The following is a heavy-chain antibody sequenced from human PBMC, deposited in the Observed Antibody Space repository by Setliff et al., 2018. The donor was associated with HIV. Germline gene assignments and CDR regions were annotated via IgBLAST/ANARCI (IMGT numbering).Heavy chain of an antibody. J-gene: IGHJ3*02. D-gene: IGHD2-15*01. V-gene: IGHV4-59*11. CDR2: VYYRAKTGATT. CDR1: GGSIRSHY. CDR3: ARVDRVESAFDI. Sequence: PEETLSLTCSVSGGSIRSHYWSWIRQAPGKRLQWIGNVYYRAKTGATTDHNPSLRSRISISLDVSKNQLSLRLSSATAADTAIYYCARVDRVESAFDIWGQGAMVTVSS.